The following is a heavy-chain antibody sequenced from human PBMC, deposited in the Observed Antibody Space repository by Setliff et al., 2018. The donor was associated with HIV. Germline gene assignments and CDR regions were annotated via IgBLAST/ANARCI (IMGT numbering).Heavy chain of an antibody. J-gene: IGHJ4*02. Sequence: SETLSLTCTVSGDFSNIQWWTWMRQSPGLGLQWIGSIHHSGSTYYDPSLKSRVTLSVDTSNNQVSLTLTSVTAADTAVYYCAKQPGGHSFFDHWGQGILVTVSS. D-gene: IGHD1-1*01. CDR1: GDFSNIQW. CDR2: IHHSGST. CDR3: AKQPGGHSFFDH. V-gene: IGHV4-59*11.